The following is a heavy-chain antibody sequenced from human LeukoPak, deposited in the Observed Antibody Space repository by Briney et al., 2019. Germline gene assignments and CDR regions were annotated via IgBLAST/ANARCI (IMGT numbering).Heavy chain of an antibody. D-gene: IGHD6-19*01. CDR3: AKLSIAVVGRDY. J-gene: IGHJ4*02. V-gene: IGHV3-15*01. Sequence: PGGSLRLSCAASGFTFSNAWMSWVRQAPGKGLEWVGRIKSKTDGGTTDYAAPVKGRFTISRDDSKNTLYLQMNSLKTEDTAVYYCAKLSIAVVGRDYWGQGTLVTVSS. CDR2: IKSKTDGGTT. CDR1: GFTFSNAW.